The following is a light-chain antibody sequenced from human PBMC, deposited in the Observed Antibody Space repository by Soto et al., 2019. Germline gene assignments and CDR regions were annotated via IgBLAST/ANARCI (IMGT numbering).Light chain of an antibody. CDR3: QQRINCPPI. CDR2: DAS. J-gene: IGKJ2*01. V-gene: IGKV3-11*01. CDR1: QSVSSY. Sequence: EIVLTQSPATLYLSPGERATLSCRASQSVSSYLAWYQQKPGQAPRLLIYDASNRATGIPGRFSGSGSGTHVTLTIICLEPHEVAVYYCQQRINCPPIFGQGTKLQIK.